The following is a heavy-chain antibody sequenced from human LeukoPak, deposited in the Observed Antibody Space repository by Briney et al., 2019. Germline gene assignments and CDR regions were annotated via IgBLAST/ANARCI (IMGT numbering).Heavy chain of an antibody. CDR1: GIIFSNYW. D-gene: IGHD2-21*02. Sequence: GGSLRLSCAASGIIFSNYWMHWVRQAPGKGLVWVSRINRDGSSTSYADSVKGRFTISRDNAKNSLYLQMNSLRAEDTAVYYCARTLGAYCGGDCYWPYYFDYWGQGTLVTVSS. CDR3: ARTLGAYCGGDCYWPYYFDY. V-gene: IGHV3-74*01. J-gene: IGHJ4*02. CDR2: INRDGSST.